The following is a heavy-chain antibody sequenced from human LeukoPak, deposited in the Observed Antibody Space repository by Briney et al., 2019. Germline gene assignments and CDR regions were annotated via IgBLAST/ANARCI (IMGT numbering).Heavy chain of an antibody. CDR1: GFSLSTSGMC. CDR3: ARIPSYYDFWSGYYSRVYYGMDV. CDR2: IDWDDDE. Sequence: SGPTLVNPTQTLTLTCTFSGFSLSTSGMCVSWIRQPPGKALEWLARIDWDDDEYYSTSLKTRLTISKDTSKNQVVLTMTNMDPVDTATYYCARIPSYYDFWSGYYSRVYYGMDVWGQGTTVTVSS. V-gene: IGHV2-70*11. J-gene: IGHJ6*02. D-gene: IGHD3-3*01.